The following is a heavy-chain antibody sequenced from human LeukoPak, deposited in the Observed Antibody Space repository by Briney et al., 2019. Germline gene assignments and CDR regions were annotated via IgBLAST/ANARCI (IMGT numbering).Heavy chain of an antibody. V-gene: IGHV4-59*01. Sequence: SETLSLTCTVSSGSISGFYWTWIRQPPGKGLEWIGYIYYSGSTNYNPSLKSRVIISVDTSKNQFSLRLSSVTAADTAMYYCAGAKSPPYYYGMDVWGQGTTVTVSS. CDR1: SGSISGFY. CDR3: AGAKSPPYYYGMDV. J-gene: IGHJ6*02. CDR2: IYYSGST.